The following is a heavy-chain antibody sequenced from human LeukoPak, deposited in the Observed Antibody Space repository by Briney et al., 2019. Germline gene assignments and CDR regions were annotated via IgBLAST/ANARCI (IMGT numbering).Heavy chain of an antibody. CDR2: INDSGGRT. V-gene: IGHV3-23*01. D-gene: IGHD3-22*01. Sequence: GGSLRLSCAASGFTFSTYAMSWVRQAPGKGLEWVSGINDSGGRTYYADSVKGRFTISRENSKNTLYLQMNSLRSEDTAVYYCAKDGGSYSFQHWGQGTLVTVSS. CDR1: GFTFSTYA. J-gene: IGHJ1*01. CDR3: AKDGGSYSFQH.